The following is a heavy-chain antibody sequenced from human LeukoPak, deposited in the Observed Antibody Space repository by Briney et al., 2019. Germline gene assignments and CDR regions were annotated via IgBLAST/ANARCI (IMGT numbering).Heavy chain of an antibody. CDR3: ARWVNNGGKGCYFDY. V-gene: IGHV3-66*01. Sequence: PGGSLTLSCAASGFTVSSNYMTWVRQAPGKGLDWVSVIYRGGSTYHADSVKGRFTISRDDSKNTVYFQMNSLRAEDTAVYYCARWVNNGGKGCYFDYWGQGILVTVSS. J-gene: IGHJ4*02. D-gene: IGHD4-23*01. CDR2: IYRGGST. CDR1: GFTVSSNY.